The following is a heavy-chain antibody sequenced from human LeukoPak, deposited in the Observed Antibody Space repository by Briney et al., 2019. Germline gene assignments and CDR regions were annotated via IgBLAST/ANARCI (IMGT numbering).Heavy chain of an antibody. V-gene: IGHV1-8*01. Sequence: GASVKVSFKASGYTFTSYDINWVRQATGQGLEWMGWMNPNSGNTGYAQKFQGRVTMTRNTSISTAYMELSSLRSEDTAVYYCAREDYDILAGYPMGMDVWGQGTTVTVSS. J-gene: IGHJ6*02. D-gene: IGHD3-9*01. CDR3: AREDYDILAGYPMGMDV. CDR2: MNPNSGNT. CDR1: GYTFTSYD.